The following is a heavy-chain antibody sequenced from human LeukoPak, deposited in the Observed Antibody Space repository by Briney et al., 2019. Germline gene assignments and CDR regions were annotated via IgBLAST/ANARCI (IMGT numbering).Heavy chain of an antibody. Sequence: GGSLRLSCAASGFSFSTYNMNWVRQAPGKGLEWVSSISSTSSYIYYADSVKGRFTISRDDAKNSLYLQMNSLRAEDTAVYFCASDVDTALMRSFDYWGQGTLVTVSS. D-gene: IGHD5-18*01. CDR3: ASDVDTALMRSFDY. CDR2: ISSTSSYI. CDR1: GFSFSTYN. J-gene: IGHJ4*02. V-gene: IGHV3-21*01.